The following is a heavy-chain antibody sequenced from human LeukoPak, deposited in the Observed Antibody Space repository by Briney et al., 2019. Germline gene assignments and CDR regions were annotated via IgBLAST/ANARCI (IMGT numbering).Heavy chain of an antibody. CDR2: ISLIGGST. V-gene: IGHV3-23*01. D-gene: IGHD6-13*01. J-gene: IGHJ4*02. Sequence: GGSLRLSCAAPGFTFSSHAMSWVRQPPGKGLEWVSTISLIGGSTYYADSVKGRFTISRDNSKNTVYLQMNSLRAEDTAVYYCARFIAAPYYFDYWGRGTLVTVSS. CDR3: ARFIAAPYYFDY. CDR1: GFTFSSHA.